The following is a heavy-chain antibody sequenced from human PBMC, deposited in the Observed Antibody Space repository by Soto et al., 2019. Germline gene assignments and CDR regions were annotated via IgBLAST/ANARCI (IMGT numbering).Heavy chain of an antibody. CDR1: GFTFSAYS. J-gene: IGHJ4*02. CDR3: AKSYGNTWEQYDFDY. CDR2: ISGLGGSR. V-gene: IGHV3-23*01. D-gene: IGHD1-26*01. Sequence: VHLLESGGGLVQPGGSLRLSCAASGFTFSAYSLSWVRQAPGKGLQWVSGISGLGGSRYYADSVKGRFTISRDNSKNSLDLQMDSLRVEDTAVYYCAKSYGNTWEQYDFDYWGQGTLLTVSS.